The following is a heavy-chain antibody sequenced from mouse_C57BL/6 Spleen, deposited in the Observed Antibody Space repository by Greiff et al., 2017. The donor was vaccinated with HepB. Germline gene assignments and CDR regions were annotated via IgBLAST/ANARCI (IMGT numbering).Heavy chain of an antibody. J-gene: IGHJ1*03. D-gene: IGHD2-4*01. CDR3: ARYDYDSWYFDV. CDR1: GFSLTSYG. CDR2: IWSGGST. V-gene: IGHV2-2*01. Sequence: VQLQQSGPGLVQPSQSLSITCTVSGFSLTSYGVHWVRQSPGKGLEWLGVIWSGGSTDYNAAFISRMSISKDNSKSQVFFKMNSPQADDTAIYYCARYDYDSWYFDVWGTGTTVTVSS.